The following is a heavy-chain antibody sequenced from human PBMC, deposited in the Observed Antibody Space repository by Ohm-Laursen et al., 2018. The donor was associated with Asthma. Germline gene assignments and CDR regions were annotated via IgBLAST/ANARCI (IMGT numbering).Heavy chain of an antibody. CDR3: ARGGADFDY. Sequence: SLRLSCSASGFTFSSYGMHWVRQAPGKGLEWVAVISYDGSNKYYADSVKGRFTISRDNTKNSMYLQMNSPRAEDTAVYYCARGGADFDYWGQGTLVTVSS. CDR2: ISYDGSNK. D-gene: IGHD4/OR15-4a*01. CDR1: GFTFSSYG. J-gene: IGHJ4*02. V-gene: IGHV3-30*03.